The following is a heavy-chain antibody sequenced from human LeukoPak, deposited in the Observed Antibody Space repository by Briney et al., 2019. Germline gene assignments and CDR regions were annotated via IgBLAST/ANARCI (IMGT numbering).Heavy chain of an antibody. CDR3: AKGSWGFGELFLRYFDY. J-gene: IGHJ4*02. D-gene: IGHD3-10*01. CDR2: ITRSSTTI. CDR1: GFNFSIYS. V-gene: IGHV3-48*01. Sequence: PGRSLRLSCAASGFNFSIYSMNWVRQAPGKGLEWVSYITRSSTTIYYADSVKGRFTISRDNAKNSPYLQMNSLRAEDTAVYYCAKGSWGFGELFLRYFDYWGQGTLVTVSS.